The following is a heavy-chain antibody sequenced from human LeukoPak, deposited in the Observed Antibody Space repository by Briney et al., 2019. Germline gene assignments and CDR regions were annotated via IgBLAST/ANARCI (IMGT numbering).Heavy chain of an antibody. D-gene: IGHD2/OR15-2a*01. V-gene: IGHV1-2*02. CDR2: INPNGGGT. J-gene: IGHJ4*02. CDR3: ARDPYYTNSFDY. CDR1: GYTFTGYY. Sequence: GASVKVSCKASGYTFTGYYIHWVRQAPGQGLEWMGWINPNGGGTKYAQKFQGRVTVTGDTSTNTAFMELSRLKSDDTAVYFCARDPYYTNSFDYWGQGTLVTVSS.